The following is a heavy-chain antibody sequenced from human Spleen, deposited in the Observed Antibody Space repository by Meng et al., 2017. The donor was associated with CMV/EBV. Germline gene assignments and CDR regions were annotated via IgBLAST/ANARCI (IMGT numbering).Heavy chain of an antibody. CDR3: ARIRGYCSSTSCPWTFGY. D-gene: IGHD2-2*01. CDR1: GFTFSDYF. CDR2: ISGSGGST. J-gene: IGHJ4*02. Sequence: GESLKISCAASGFTFSDYFMNWIRQAPGKGLEWVSAISGSGGSTYYADSVKGRFTISRDNSKNTLYLQMNSLRAEDTAVYYCARIRGYCSSTSCPWTFGYWGQGTLVTVSS. V-gene: IGHV3-23*01.